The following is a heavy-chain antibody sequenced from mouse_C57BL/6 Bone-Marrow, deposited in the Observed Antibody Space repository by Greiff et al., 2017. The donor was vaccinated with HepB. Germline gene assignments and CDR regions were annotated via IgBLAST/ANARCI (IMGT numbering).Heavy chain of an antibody. Sequence: VQLQESGAELVMPGASVKLSCKASGYTFTSYWMHWVKQRPGQGLEWIGEIDPSDSYTNYNQKFKGKSTLTVDKSSSTAYMQLSSLTSEDSAVYYCAVWLRRGAWFAYWGQGTLVTVSA. V-gene: IGHV1-69*01. CDR3: AVWLRRGAWFAY. J-gene: IGHJ3*01. D-gene: IGHD2-2*01. CDR2: IDPSDSYT. CDR1: GYTFTSYW.